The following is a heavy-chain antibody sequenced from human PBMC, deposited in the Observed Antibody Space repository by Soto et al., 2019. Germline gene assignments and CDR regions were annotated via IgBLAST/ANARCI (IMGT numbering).Heavy chain of an antibody. Sequence: SETLSLTCTVSGDSISSGSYYWDWIRQPPGKGLEWIGNIFYSGSTLYNPSLKGRVSIDVDTSSNQFSLRLTSVTAADTAVYFCARSGGYSGYDHFFDPWGHGTLVTVSS. CDR1: GDSISSGSYY. V-gene: IGHV4-39*01. CDR2: IFYSGST. D-gene: IGHD5-12*01. J-gene: IGHJ5*02. CDR3: ARSGGYSGYDHFFDP.